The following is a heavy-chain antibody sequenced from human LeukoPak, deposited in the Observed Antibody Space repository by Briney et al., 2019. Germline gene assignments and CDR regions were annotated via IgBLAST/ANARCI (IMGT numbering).Heavy chain of an antibody. Sequence: ASVKVSCKASGDTFTDHYVQWVRQAPGQGLEWMGWITPSGRGANSAQKFQGRLTLSRDTSISTVYMELTRLTSDDMAIYYCARQDEAGYYFDYWGQGTLVTVSS. CDR2: ITPSGRGA. CDR3: ARQDEAGYYFDY. V-gene: IGHV1-2*02. CDR1: GDTFTDHY. J-gene: IGHJ4*02.